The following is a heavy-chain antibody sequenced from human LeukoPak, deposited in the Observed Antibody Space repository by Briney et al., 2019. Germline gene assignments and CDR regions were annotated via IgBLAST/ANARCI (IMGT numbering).Heavy chain of an antibody. V-gene: IGHV1-18*01. Sequence: ASVKVSCKASGYTFTSYGISWVRQAPGQGLEWMGWISAYNGNTNYAQKLQGRVTMTTDTSTSTAYMELRSLRSDDTAVYYCAREHRGWGSTNWFDPWGQGTLVTVSS. CDR1: GYTFTSYG. D-gene: IGHD3-16*01. J-gene: IGHJ5*02. CDR2: ISAYNGNT. CDR3: AREHRGWGSTNWFDP.